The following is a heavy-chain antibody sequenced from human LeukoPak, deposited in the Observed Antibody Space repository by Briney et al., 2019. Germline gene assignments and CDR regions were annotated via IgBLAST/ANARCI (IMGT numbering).Heavy chain of an antibody. CDR2: ISSSSSYI. D-gene: IGHD4-23*01. J-gene: IGHJ4*02. CDR3: AREEMRWAFDY. Sequence: GGSLRLSCAASGFTFSSYSMNWVRQAPGKGLEWVSSISSSSSYIYYADSVKGRFTISRDNAKNSLYLQMNSLRAEDTAVYYCAREEMRWAFDYWGQGTLVTVYS. V-gene: IGHV3-21*01. CDR1: GFTFSSYS.